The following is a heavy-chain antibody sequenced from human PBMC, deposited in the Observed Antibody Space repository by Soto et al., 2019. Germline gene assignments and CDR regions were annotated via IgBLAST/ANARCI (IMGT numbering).Heavy chain of an antibody. Sequence: QVQLVESGGGVVQPGRSLRLSCAASGFTFSSYGMHWVRQAPGKGLEWVAVISYDGSNKYYADSVKGRFTISRDNSKNPLYLQMTSLRAEATAVYYCAKDLWELAYYFDYWGQGTLVTVSS. J-gene: IGHJ4*02. CDR1: GFTFSSYG. V-gene: IGHV3-30*18. D-gene: IGHD1-26*01. CDR2: ISYDGSNK. CDR3: AKDLWELAYYFDY.